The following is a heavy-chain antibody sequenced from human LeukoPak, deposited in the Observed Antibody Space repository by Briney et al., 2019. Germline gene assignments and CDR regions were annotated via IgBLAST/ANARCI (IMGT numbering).Heavy chain of an antibody. CDR1: GFTFSSYS. J-gene: IGHJ3*02. Sequence: GGSLRLSCAASGFTFSSYSMNWVRQAPGKGLEWISYISSGSSTILYADSVKGRFTISRDNAKNSLYLQMNNLRDEDTAVYYCARDRYRAFDIWGRGTMVTVSS. CDR3: ARDRYRAFDI. CDR2: ISSGSSTI. D-gene: IGHD1-14*01. V-gene: IGHV3-48*02.